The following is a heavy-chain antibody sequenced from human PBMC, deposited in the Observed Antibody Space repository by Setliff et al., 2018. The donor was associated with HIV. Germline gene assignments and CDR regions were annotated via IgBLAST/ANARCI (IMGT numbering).Heavy chain of an antibody. D-gene: IGHD3-9*01. J-gene: IGHJ6*03. V-gene: IGHV1-3*01. CDR3: ARGPQGRYFDWLSPLQDRYYYYYMDV. CDR2: INVDSGNT. CDR1: GFPFINYA. Sequence: GASVKVSCKASGFPFINYAIHWVRQAPEQRLEWMGWINVDSGNTNYAQNFQGRVTITRDTSATTAYMALSSLRSEDTSVYYCARGPQGRYFDWLSPLQDRYYYYYMDVWGKGTTVTVSS.